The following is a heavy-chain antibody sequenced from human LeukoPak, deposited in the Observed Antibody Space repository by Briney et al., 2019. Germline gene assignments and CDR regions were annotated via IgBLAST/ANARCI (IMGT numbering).Heavy chain of an antibody. CDR3: ARDIGNSGFNLDY. CDR1: GFTSSTHG. CDR2: IWHDGGRK. Sequence: GRSLRLSCVVSGFTSSTHGFHWVRQAPGKGLEWVSVIWHDGGRKEYADSVRGRFTISRDNSNLYLQMNSLRAEDTAIYYCARDIGNSGFNLDYWGQGTPVTVSS. D-gene: IGHD5-12*01. J-gene: IGHJ4*02. V-gene: IGHV3-33*01.